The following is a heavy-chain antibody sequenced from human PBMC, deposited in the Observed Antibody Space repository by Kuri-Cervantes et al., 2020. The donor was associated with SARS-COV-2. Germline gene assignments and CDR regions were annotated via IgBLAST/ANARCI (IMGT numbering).Heavy chain of an antibody. CDR2: IYYSGST. CDR3: ARAGEWLFGDAFVI. V-gene: IGHV4-59*01. Sequence: SETLSLTCTVSGGSISSYYWSWIRQPPGRGLEWIGYIYYSGSTNYNPSLKSRVTISVDTSKNQFSLKLSSVTAADTAVYYCARAGEWLFGDAFVIWGQGTMVTVSS. CDR1: GGSISSYY. J-gene: IGHJ3*02. D-gene: IGHD3-3*01.